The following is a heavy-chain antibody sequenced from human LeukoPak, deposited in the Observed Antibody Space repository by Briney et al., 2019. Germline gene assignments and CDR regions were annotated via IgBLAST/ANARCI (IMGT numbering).Heavy chain of an antibody. V-gene: IGHV3-53*01. Sequence: PGGSLRLSCAASGFTVSSNYMSWVRQASGKWLEWVSVIYSGGSTYYADSVKGRFTISRDNSKNTLYLQMNSLRAEDTAVYYCAFLVPAFPFDYWGQGTLVTVSS. CDR2: IYSGGST. CDR3: AFLVPAFPFDY. D-gene: IGHD2-2*01. CDR1: GFTVSSNY. J-gene: IGHJ4*02.